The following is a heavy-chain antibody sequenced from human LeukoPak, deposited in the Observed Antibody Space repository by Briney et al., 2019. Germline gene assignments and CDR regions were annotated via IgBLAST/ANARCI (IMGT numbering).Heavy chain of an antibody. D-gene: IGHD1-26*01. Sequence: ASVKVSCKASGYTFSISGISWVRQAPGQGLEWMGWISAYNGNTNYPQKLQGRVTMTTDTSTSTAYMELRSLRSDDTAVYYCARWQIGGATPFDYWGQGTLVTVSS. J-gene: IGHJ4*02. CDR3: ARWQIGGATPFDY. CDR1: GYTFSISG. V-gene: IGHV1-18*01. CDR2: ISAYNGNT.